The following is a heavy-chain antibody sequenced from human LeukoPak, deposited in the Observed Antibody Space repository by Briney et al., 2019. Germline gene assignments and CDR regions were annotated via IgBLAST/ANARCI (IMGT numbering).Heavy chain of an antibody. V-gene: IGHV3-53*05. CDR1: GFTVSSNY. CDR3: ARDRGYSGSSLFDN. CDR2: IYSGGST. D-gene: IGHD1-26*01. Sequence: GGSLRLSCAASGFTVSSNYMSWVRQAPGEGLEWVSVIYSGGSTYYADSVKGRFTISRDNSKNTLYVQMNSLRPEDTAVYYCARDRGYSGSSLFDNWGQGTLVTVSS. J-gene: IGHJ4*02.